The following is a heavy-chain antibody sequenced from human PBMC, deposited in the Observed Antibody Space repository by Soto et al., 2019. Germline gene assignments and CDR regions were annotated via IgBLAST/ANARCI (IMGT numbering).Heavy chain of an antibody. Sequence: QVQLVESGGGVVQPGRSLRLSCAASGFTFSSYAMHWVRQAPGKGLEWVAVISYDGSNKYYADSVKGRFTISRDNSKNTLYLQMNSLRPEDTAVYYCARGPSSLTRFDYWGQVTLVTVSS. CDR2: ISYDGSNK. D-gene: IGHD2-2*01. CDR1: GFTFSSYA. J-gene: IGHJ4*02. CDR3: ARGPSSLTRFDY. V-gene: IGHV3-30-3*01.